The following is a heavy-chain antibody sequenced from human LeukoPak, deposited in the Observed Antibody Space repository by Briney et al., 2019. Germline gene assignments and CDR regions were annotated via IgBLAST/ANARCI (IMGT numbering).Heavy chain of an antibody. Sequence: GASVKVSCKASGYTFTRYYMHWVRQAPGQRLVWVGIINPSGGSTSYEQKFQGRVTMTRDMSTSTVYMELSSLRAEDTAVYYCAKDGSSGWSYYFDYWGQGTLVTVSS. CDR2: INPSGGST. D-gene: IGHD6-19*01. J-gene: IGHJ4*02. V-gene: IGHV1-46*01. CDR3: AKDGSSGWSYYFDY. CDR1: GYTFTRYY.